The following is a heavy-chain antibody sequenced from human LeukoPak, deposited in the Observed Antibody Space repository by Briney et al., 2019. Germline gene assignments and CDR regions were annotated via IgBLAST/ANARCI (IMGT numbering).Heavy chain of an antibody. D-gene: IGHD1-26*01. Sequence: SETLSLTCTVSGGSISSYYWSWIRQPPGKGLEWIGYIYYSGSTNYNPSLKSRVTIPVDTSKNQFSLKLSSVTAADTAVYYCARLIHSGFDPWGQGTLVTVSS. CDR1: GGSISSYY. CDR3: ARLIHSGFDP. V-gene: IGHV4-59*08. J-gene: IGHJ5*02. CDR2: IYYSGST.